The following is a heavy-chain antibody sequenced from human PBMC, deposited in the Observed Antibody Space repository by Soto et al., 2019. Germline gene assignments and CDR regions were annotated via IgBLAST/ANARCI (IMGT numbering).Heavy chain of an antibody. Sequence: ASVKVSCKASGGTFSSYAISWVRQAPGQGLEWMGGIVPIFGTANYAQKFQGRVTITADESTSTAYMELSSLRSEDTAVYYCARGSYYGSGSRGPFDYWGQGTLVTVSS. D-gene: IGHD3-10*01. V-gene: IGHV1-69*13. CDR1: GGTFSSYA. CDR2: IVPIFGTA. CDR3: ARGSYYGSGSRGPFDY. J-gene: IGHJ4*02.